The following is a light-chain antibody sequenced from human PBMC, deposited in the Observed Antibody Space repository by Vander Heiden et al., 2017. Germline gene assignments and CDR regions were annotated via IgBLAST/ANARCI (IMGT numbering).Light chain of an antibody. CDR1: STHIGSYKR. CDR3: NSYTTSNTYV. J-gene: IGLJ1*01. V-gene: IGLV2-18*02. Sequence: QSALTQPPSASGSPGQSVTTSCTGTSTHIGSYKRVSWYQQPPGTDPNIMIYKVSKRPAGVPDRFSGSKSGTTASLTISGRQAKDEAEYYCNSYTTSNTYVFGTGTKVTVL. CDR2: KVS.